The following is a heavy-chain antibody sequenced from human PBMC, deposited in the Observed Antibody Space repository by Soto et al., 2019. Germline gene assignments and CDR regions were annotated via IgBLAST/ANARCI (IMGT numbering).Heavy chain of an antibody. J-gene: IGHJ5*02. CDR2: IKQDGSEK. CDR3: ARESLRFLATNWFDP. CDR1: GFTFSSYW. Sequence: GGSLSLSCAASGFTFSSYWMSWVRQAPGKGLEWVANIKQDGSEKYYVDSVKGRFTISRDNAKNSLYLQMNGLRAEDTAVYYCARESLRFLATNWFDPWGQGTLVTVSS. D-gene: IGHD3-3*01. V-gene: IGHV3-7*01.